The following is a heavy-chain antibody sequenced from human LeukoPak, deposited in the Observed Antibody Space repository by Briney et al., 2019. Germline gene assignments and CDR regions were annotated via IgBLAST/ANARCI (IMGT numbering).Heavy chain of an antibody. Sequence: SVKVSCKASGGTFSSYAISWVRQAPGQGLEWMGGIIPIFGTANYAQKFQGRVTITTDESTSTAYMELSSLRSEDTAVYYCARGYDSSGYSDHWGQGTLVTVSS. CDR3: ARGYDSSGYSDH. V-gene: IGHV1-69*05. CDR1: GGTFSSYA. D-gene: IGHD3-22*01. J-gene: IGHJ4*02. CDR2: IIPIFGTA.